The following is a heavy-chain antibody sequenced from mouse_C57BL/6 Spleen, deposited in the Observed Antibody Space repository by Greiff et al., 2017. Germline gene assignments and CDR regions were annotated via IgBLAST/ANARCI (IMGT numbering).Heavy chain of an antibody. CDR2: IYPGDGDT. V-gene: IGHV1-80*01. D-gene: IGHD2-4*01. CDR3: ARYDYDLYYFDY. Sequence: VMLVESGAELVKPGASVKISCKASGYAFSSYWMNWVKQRPGTGLEWIGQIYPGDGDTNYNGKFKGKATLTADKSSSTAYMQLSSLTSEDSAVYFCARYDYDLYYFDYWGQGTTLTVSS. J-gene: IGHJ2*01. CDR1: GYAFSSYW.